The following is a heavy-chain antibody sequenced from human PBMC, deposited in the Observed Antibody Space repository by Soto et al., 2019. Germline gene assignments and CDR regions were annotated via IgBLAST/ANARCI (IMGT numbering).Heavy chain of an antibody. CDR1: GYTFTSFG. CDR2: ISTDKGKT. J-gene: IGHJ4*02. Sequence: ASVKVSCKTSGYTFTSFGISWVRHAPGQGLEWMGWISTDKGKTNYAQKLQGRVTMTTDTSTSTAYMELRSLRSDDTAVYYCATRSPAFDYWGQGTLVTVSS. CDR3: ATRSPAFDY. V-gene: IGHV1-18*01.